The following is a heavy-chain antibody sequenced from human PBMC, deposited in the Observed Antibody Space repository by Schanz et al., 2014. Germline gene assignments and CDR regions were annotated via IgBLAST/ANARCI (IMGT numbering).Heavy chain of an antibody. D-gene: IGHD2-15*01. CDR1: GFTFSSYS. CDR2: TSNDGSFT. J-gene: IGHJ6*02. CDR3: ARVELSVYYYAMDV. V-gene: IGHV3-74*02. Sequence: EVQLVESGGGLVQPGGSLRLSCAASGFTFSSYSMNWVRQAPGKRLVWVSRTSNDGSFTTFADSVKGRFTISRDNAKNTLYLQMNSLRAEDTAVYYCARVELSVYYYAMDVWGQGTTVTVSS.